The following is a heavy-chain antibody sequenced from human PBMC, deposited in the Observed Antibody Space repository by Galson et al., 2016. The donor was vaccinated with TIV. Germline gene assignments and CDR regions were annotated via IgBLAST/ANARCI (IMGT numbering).Heavy chain of an antibody. CDR2: IYHSGST. V-gene: IGHV4-38-2*02. J-gene: IGHJ4*02. Sequence: ETLSLTCTVSGGSMSSGYYWGWIRQPPGKGLECVGSIYHSGSTNYNPSLKSRVTISIDASKNEFSLRLSSVTAADTALYYCVGQLWLRSYFDNWGQGTLVTVSS. CDR1: GGSMSSGYY. CDR3: VGQLWLRSYFDN. D-gene: IGHD5-18*01.